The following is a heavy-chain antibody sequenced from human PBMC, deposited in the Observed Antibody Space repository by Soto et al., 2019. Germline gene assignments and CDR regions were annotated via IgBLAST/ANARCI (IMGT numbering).Heavy chain of an antibody. V-gene: IGHV3-11*06. CDR1: GFTSSDYY. D-gene: IGHD3-10*01. J-gene: IGHJ4*02. CDR2: ISTSGSYT. Sequence: PGGSLRLSCAASGFTSSDYYMGWIRQAPGRGLEWVSYISTSGSYTNYADSVKGRFTISRDNAKNSLYLQMNSLRAEDTAVYYCARAPTPYGSGSYYSYFDYCGEGT. CDR3: ARAPTPYGSGSYYSYFDY.